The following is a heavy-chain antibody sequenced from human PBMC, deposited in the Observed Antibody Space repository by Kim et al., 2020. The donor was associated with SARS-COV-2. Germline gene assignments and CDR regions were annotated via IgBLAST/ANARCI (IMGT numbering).Heavy chain of an antibody. CDR1: GFNFRDYA. V-gene: IGHV1-3*01. D-gene: IGHD3-10*02. CDR2: MNAHNGDA. J-gene: IGHJ6*03. CDR3: ARESTYIRGGPDYYMDV. Sequence: ASVKVSCKTSGFNFRDYAIQWVRQAPGQGLEWMGWMNAHNGDAKYSQKFQGRVTITRDTSATTAYMELSSLRSEDTAVYYCARESTYIRGGPDYYMDVWG.